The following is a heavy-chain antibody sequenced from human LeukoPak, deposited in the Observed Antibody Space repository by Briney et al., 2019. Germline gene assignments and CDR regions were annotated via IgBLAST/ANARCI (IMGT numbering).Heavy chain of an antibody. D-gene: IGHD2-15*01. CDR2: ISAYNGNT. CDR1: GYTFTSYD. CDR3: ARYWQPYYYYYYMDV. J-gene: IGHJ6*03. Sequence: ASVKVSCKASGYTFTSYDISWVRQAPGQGLEWMGWISAYNGNTNYAQKLQGRVTMTTDTSTSTAYMELRSLRSDDTAVYYCARYWQPYYYYYYMDVWGKGTTVTVSS. V-gene: IGHV1-18*01.